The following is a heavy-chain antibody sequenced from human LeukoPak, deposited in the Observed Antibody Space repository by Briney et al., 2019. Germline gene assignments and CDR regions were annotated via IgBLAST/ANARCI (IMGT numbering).Heavy chain of an antibody. J-gene: IGHJ6*03. V-gene: IGHV3-30*02. CDR2: IRYDGSNK. D-gene: IGHD4-17*01. Sequence: PGGSLRLSCAASGFTFSSYTMHWVRQAPGKGLEWVAFIRYDGSNKYCADSVKGRFTVSRDNSKNTLYLQMNSLRAEDTAVYYCAKDKTDFGDYSYMDVWGKGTTVTVSS. CDR1: GFTFSSYT. CDR3: AKDKTDFGDYSYMDV.